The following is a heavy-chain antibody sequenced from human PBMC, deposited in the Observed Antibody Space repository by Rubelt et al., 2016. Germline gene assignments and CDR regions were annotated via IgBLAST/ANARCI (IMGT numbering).Heavy chain of an antibody. V-gene: IGHV1-18*01. CDR3: ARDLPPFRRYNWNFPLDY. CDR1: GYTFTSYG. J-gene: IGHJ4*02. D-gene: IGHD1-7*01. Sequence: QVQLVQSGAEVKKPGASVKVSCKASGYTFTSYGISWVRQAPGQGLEWMGWISAYHGNTNYAQKLQGRVTMTRDTSTSTAYMELRSLRSDDKAVYYWARDLPPFRRYNWNFPLDYWGQGTLVTVSS. CDR2: ISAYHGNT.